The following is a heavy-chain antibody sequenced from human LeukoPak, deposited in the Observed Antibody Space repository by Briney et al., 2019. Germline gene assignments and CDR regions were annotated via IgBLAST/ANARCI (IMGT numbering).Heavy chain of an antibody. J-gene: IGHJ6*04. D-gene: IGHD2-2*01. CDR1: VGSISSYY. V-gene: IGHV4-59*01. CDR3: AGLVPAATVYYYGMDV. CDR2: VYYSGSA. Sequence: SETLSLTCTDSVGSISSYYWSWIRQPPGKGLEWVGYVYYSGSANYNPSLKSRVTISVDTSKNQFSLKLSSVTAADTAVYYCAGLVPAATVYYYGMDVWGKGTTVTVSS.